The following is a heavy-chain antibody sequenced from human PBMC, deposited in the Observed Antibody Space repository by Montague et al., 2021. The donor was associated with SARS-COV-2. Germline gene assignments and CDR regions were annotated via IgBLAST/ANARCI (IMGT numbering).Heavy chain of an antibody. V-gene: IGHV4-61*02. CDR2: IYPGANT. CDR1: GGSISSGYFY. D-gene: IGHD3-16*02. Sequence: TLSLTCTVSGGSISSGYFYWSRIPPPAGKGPERIRLIYPGANTNHNPSLKSPVTISVDTSKNQFSLKLSSVTAADTAVYYCARGYTVTYYFDYGGRGTLVTVSS. CDR3: ARGYTVTYYFDY. J-gene: IGHJ4*02.